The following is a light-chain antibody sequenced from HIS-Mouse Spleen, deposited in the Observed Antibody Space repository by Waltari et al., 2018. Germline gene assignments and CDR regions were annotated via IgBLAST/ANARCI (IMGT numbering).Light chain of an antibody. CDR1: KLGEKE. CDR2: QDI. Sequence: SYELTQPPSVSVSPGQTASITCSGDKLGEKEPCWYQQTPGQSHVLVNYQDIKRPSRIPERFSGSNSGNTATLTISGTQAMDEADYYCQAWDSSTVVFGGGTKLTVL. J-gene: IGLJ2*01. CDR3: QAWDSSTVV. V-gene: IGLV3-1*01.